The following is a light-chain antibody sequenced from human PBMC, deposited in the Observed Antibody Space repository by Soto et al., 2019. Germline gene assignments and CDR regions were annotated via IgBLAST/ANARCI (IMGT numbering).Light chain of an antibody. CDR3: QQRTNWWT. CDR2: GAS. J-gene: IGKJ1*01. Sequence: EVVLTQSPATLSLSPGERATLSCRDSPSVGIFLVWYQQKPGQAPRLLIYGASTRATGIPARCSGSGSGTDFTLTITSLEPEDFAVYYCQQRTNWWTFGQGTK. CDR1: PSVGIF. V-gene: IGKV3-11*01.